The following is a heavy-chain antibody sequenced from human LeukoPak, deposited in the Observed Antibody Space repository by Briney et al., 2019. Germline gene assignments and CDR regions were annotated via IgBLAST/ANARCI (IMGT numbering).Heavy chain of an antibody. CDR2: IISSSGST. Sequence: GGSLRLSCAASGFRFSNYAMSWVRQAPGKGLEWVSVIISSSGSTFYADSVKGRFTNSRDNSKNTLYLQMNSLRDEDTAVYYCAKGGYDYVEIGYFDFWGQGTLVTVSS. V-gene: IGHV3-23*01. J-gene: IGHJ4*02. CDR1: GFRFSNYA. D-gene: IGHD5-12*01. CDR3: AKGGYDYVEIGYFDF.